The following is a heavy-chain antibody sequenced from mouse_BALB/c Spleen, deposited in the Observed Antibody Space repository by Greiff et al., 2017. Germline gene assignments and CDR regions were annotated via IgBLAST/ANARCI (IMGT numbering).Heavy chain of an antibody. V-gene: IGHV5-9-4*01. CDR1: GFTFSSYA. CDR3: ARHPPGERAWFAY. J-gene: IGHJ3*01. Sequence: EVMLVESGGGLVKPGGSLKLSCAASGFTFSSYAMSWVRQSPEKRLEWVAEISSGGSYTYYPDTVTGRFAISRDNAKNTLYLEMSSLRSEDTAMYYCARHPPGERAWFAYWGQGTLVTVSA. CDR2: ISSGGSYT.